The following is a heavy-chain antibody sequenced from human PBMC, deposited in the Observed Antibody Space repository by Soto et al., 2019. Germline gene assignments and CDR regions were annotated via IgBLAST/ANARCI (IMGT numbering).Heavy chain of an antibody. CDR2: IKSKTDGGTT. CDR3: TTERREDYVWGSYRPESHFDY. D-gene: IGHD3-16*02. J-gene: IGHJ4*02. Sequence: GGSLRLSCAASGFTFSNAWMSWVRQAPGKGLEWVGHIKSKTDGGTTDYAAPVKGRFTISRDDSKNTLYLQMNSLKTEDTAVYYCTTERREDYVWGSYRPESHFDYWGQGTLVTVSS. V-gene: IGHV3-15*01. CDR1: GFTFSNAW.